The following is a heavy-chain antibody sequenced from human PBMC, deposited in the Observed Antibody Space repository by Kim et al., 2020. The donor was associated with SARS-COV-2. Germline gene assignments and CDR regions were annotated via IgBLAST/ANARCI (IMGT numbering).Heavy chain of an antibody. J-gene: IGHJ6*02. CDR2: ISFDGSNK. Sequence: GGSLRLSCAASGFTFSSYAMHWVRQAPGKGLEWVAVISFDGSNKYYADSVKDLSTISRDNSKNTLYLQMNSLRAEDTAVYYCARARGGSYYYGMDVWCQGTTVTVSS. CDR1: GFTFSSYA. V-gene: IGHV3-30-3*01. CDR3: ARARGGSYYYGMDV. D-gene: IGHD3-10*01.